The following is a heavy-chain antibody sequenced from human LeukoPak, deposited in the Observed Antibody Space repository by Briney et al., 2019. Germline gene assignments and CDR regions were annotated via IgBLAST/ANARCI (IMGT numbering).Heavy chain of an antibody. CDR1: GLTFSDTW. J-gene: IGHJ4*02. D-gene: IGHD4-17*01. Sequence: GGSLRLSCEASGLTFSDTWRTWAARAPGKGREGGASIKRDGTQRYNVDSVRGRFTISRDTAKNSLYLQLNSLRADDTSVYYCARGPNYGDYVDFLGYWGQGTLVTVSS. V-gene: IGHV3-7*01. CDR2: IKRDGTQR. CDR3: ARGPNYGDYVDFLGY.